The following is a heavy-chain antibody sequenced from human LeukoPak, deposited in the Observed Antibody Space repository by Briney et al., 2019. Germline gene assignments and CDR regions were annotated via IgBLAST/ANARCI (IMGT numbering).Heavy chain of an antibody. D-gene: IGHD3-10*01. V-gene: IGHV3-13*01. J-gene: IGHJ6*03. CDR1: GFIFSSHG. CDR3: ARAAVRGSPPYYYMDV. CDR2: IGTAGDT. Sequence: PGGSLRLSCAASGFIFSSHGMNWVRQATGKGLEWVSAIGTAGDTYYPGSVKGRFTISRENAKNFLYLQMNSLRAGDTAVYYCARAAVRGSPPYYYMDVWGKGTTVTISS.